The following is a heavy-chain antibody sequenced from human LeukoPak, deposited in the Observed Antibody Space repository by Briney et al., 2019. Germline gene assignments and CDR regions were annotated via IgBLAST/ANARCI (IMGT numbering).Heavy chain of an antibody. D-gene: IGHD5-24*01. CDR1: GYTFTGYY. CDR2: INPNSGGT. CDR3: ARALGDGYNRGDAFDI. J-gene: IGHJ3*02. Sequence: ASVKVSCKASGYTFTGYYMHWVRQAPGQGLEWMGRINPNSGGTNYAQKFQGRVTMTRDTSISTAYMELSRLRSDDTAVYYCARALGDGYNRGDAFDIWGQGTMVTGPS. V-gene: IGHV1-2*06.